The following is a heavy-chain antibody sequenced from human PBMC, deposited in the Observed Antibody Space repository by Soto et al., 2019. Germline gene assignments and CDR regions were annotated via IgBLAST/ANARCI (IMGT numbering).Heavy chain of an antibody. CDR2: TYYMSKWYN. J-gene: IGHJ6*02. CDR3: ARGDRYCSGGSCYSGAGEGDYYYGMDV. V-gene: IGHV6-1*01. CDR1: GDSVSSNSAA. Sequence: SQTLSLTCAISGDSVSSNSAAWNWIRQSPSRGLEWLGRTYYMSKWYNDYAVSVKSRITINPDTSKNQFSLQLNSVTPEDTAVYYCARGDRYCSGGSCYSGAGEGDYYYGMDVWGQGTTVTVSS. D-gene: IGHD2-15*01.